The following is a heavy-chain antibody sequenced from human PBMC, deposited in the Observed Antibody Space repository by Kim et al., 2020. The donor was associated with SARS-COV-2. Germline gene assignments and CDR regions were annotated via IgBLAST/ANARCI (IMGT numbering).Heavy chain of an antibody. CDR2: FTGDGLT. D-gene: IGHD3-10*01. CDR3: GDYHGAGSHFRY. CDR1: GFTFSNYG. J-gene: IGHJ4*02. V-gene: IGHV3-23*01. Sequence: GGSLRLSCAASGFTFSNYGMTWVRQTPGKGLEWVSSFTGDGLTQYADSVKGRFTISRDNSKNMLYLQMNSLRAEDTAVNYCGDYHGAGSHFRYWGQGTL.